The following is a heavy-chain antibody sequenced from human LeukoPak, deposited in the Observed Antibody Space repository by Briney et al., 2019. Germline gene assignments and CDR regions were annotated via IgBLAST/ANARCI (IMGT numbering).Heavy chain of an antibody. J-gene: IGHJ4*02. Sequence: SETLSLTCTVSGGSINSYYWSWIRQPPGMGLEWIGYIYYSGSTNYNPSLRSRVSISLDTSRNQFSLKLSSVTAAGTAVYYCARATSSWNYDYWGQGTLVTVSS. CDR3: ARATSSWNYDY. V-gene: IGHV4-59*12. D-gene: IGHD1-7*01. CDR1: GGSINSYY. CDR2: IYYSGST.